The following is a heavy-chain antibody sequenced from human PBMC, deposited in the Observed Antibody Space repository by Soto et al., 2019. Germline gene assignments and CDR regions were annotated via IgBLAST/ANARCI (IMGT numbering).Heavy chain of an antibody. CDR2: IIPILGIA. D-gene: IGHD3-10*01. Sequence: QVQLVQSGAEVKKPGSSVKVSCKASGGTFSSYTISWVRQAPGQWLEWMGRIIPILGIANYAQKLQGRVMSTADKSTSTANMKLRSLRSEDPALYYSASNMVRGVVDYWCQGTMVTVPS. V-gene: IGHV1-69*02. CDR1: GGTFSSYT. CDR3: ASNMVRGVVDY. J-gene: IGHJ4*02.